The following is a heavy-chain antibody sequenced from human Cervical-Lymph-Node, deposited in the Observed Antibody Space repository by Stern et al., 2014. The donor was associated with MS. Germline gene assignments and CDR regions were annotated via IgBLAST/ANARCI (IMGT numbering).Heavy chain of an antibody. D-gene: IGHD4-23*01. V-gene: IGHV1-18*04. CDR1: GYTFTSYG. CDR3: ARDGPLLRVVIYETFDY. Sequence: VQLLESGAEVKKPGASVKVSCKASGYTFTSYGISWERQAPGQGLEWMGWISAYNGNTNYAQKLQGRVTMTTDTSTSTAYMELRSLRSDDTAVYYCARDGPLLRVVIYETFDYWGQGTLVTVSS. J-gene: IGHJ4*02. CDR2: ISAYNGNT.